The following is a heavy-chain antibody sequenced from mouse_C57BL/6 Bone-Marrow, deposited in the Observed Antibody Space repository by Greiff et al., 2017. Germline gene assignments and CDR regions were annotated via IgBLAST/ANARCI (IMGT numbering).Heavy chain of an antibody. V-gene: IGHV1-4*01. Sequence: QVQLKESGAELARPGASVKMSCKASGYTFTSYTMHWVKQRPGQGLEWIGYINPSSGYTKYNQKFKDKATLTADKSSSTAYMQLSSLTSEDSAVYYCSCDLYGSSYGGYFDVWGTGTTVTVSS. CDR1: GYTFTSYT. J-gene: IGHJ1*03. D-gene: IGHD1-1*01. CDR2: INPSSGYT. CDR3: SCDLYGSSYGGYFDV.